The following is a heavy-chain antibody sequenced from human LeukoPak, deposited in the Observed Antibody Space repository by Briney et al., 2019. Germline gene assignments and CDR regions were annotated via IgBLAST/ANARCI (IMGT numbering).Heavy chain of an antibody. V-gene: IGHV3-48*03. D-gene: IGHD2-15*01. CDR3: ARDFGGSSPFDY. CDR1: GFTFSSYA. CDR2: ISSSGSTI. J-gene: IGHJ4*02. Sequence: GGSLRLSCAASGFTFSSYAMSWVRQAPGKGLEWVSYISSSGSTIYYADSVKGRFTISRDNAKNSLYLQMNSLRAEDTAVYYCARDFGGSSPFDYWGQGTLVTVSS.